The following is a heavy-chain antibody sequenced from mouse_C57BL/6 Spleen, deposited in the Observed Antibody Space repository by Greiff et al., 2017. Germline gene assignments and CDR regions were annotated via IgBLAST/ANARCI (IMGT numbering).Heavy chain of an antibody. CDR2: INPNNGGT. Sequence: EVQLQQSGPELVKPGASVKIPCKASGYTFTDYNMDWVKQSHGKSLEWIGDINPNNGGTIYNQKFKGKATLTVDKSSSTAYMELRSLTSEDTAVYYCARAGLYYGSSYWYFDVWGTGTTVTVSS. CDR1: GYTFTDYN. D-gene: IGHD1-1*01. J-gene: IGHJ1*03. V-gene: IGHV1-18*01. CDR3: ARAGLYYGSSYWYFDV.